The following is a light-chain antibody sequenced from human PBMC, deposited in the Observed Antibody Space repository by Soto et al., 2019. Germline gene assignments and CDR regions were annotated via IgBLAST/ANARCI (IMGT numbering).Light chain of an antibody. CDR1: SSDVGGYNY. CDR2: DVT. J-gene: IGLJ2*01. V-gene: IGLV2-11*01. CDR3: ATWDDSLKGVV. Sequence: QSALTQPRSVSGSPGQSVTISCTGTSSDVGGYNYVSWYQHHPGKAPKLMIYDVTKRPSGVRDRFSASKSGNTASLTISGLQAEDEADYYCATWDDSLKGVVFGGGTQLTVL.